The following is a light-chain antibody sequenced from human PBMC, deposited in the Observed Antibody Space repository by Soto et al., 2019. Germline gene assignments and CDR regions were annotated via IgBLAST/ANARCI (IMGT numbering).Light chain of an antibody. CDR2: GAS. V-gene: IGKV3-15*01. CDR3: QQYSIWRT. Sequence: TQSPGTLSLSPGERATLSCRASQSVSSYLAWYQQKPGQAPRXLIYGASTRATGIPARFSGSGSGTEFTLTISSLQSEDFAVYYCQQYSIWRTFGQGTKVDIK. CDR1: QSVSSY. J-gene: IGKJ1*01.